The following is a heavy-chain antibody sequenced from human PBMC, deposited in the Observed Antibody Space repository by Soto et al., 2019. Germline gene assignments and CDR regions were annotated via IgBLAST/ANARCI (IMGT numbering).Heavy chain of an antibody. CDR1: GGSFSGHS. D-gene: IGHD3-22*01. V-gene: IGHV4-34*01. Sequence: SETLSLTCAVYGGSFSGHSWTWIRQSPGKGLEWIGDINHSGRVNYSPSLRSRVTISLDTSKNQFSLTLSAVTAADTAMYYCSTRAYDTNGYYRFDPWGQGTLVTVSS. CDR2: INHSGRV. J-gene: IGHJ5*01. CDR3: STRAYDTNGYYRFDP.